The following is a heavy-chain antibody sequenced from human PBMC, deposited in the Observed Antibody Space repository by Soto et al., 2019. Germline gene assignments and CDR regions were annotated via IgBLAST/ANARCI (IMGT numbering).Heavy chain of an antibody. CDR1: GGTFGSYA. D-gene: IGHD2-2*01. CDR3: ARSQGSSTSLEIYYYYYYGMDV. V-gene: IGHV1-69*01. J-gene: IGHJ6*02. Sequence: QVQLVQSGAEVKKPGSSVKVSCKASGGTFGSYAISWVRQAPGQGLEWMGGIIPIPGTANSAQKFQGRVTIAADESTSTAYMELSSLRSEVTAVYYCARSQGSSTSLEIYYYYYYGMDVWGQGTTVTVSS. CDR2: IIPIPGTA.